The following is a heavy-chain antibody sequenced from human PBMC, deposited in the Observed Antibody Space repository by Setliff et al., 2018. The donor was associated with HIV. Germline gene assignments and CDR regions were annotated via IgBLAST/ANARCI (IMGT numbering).Heavy chain of an antibody. CDR1: GYSIGSGSS. CDR2: IPHNGGT. Sequence: SETLSLTCAVSGYSIGSGSSWGWIRQPPGKGPEWIATIPHNGGTYYNPDPSLTGRVTISLDTSKNQFSLKLAFVTAADTAVYYCARYSTLTTNFDYWGQGTQVTVSS. V-gene: IGHV4-38-2*01. J-gene: IGHJ4*02. D-gene: IGHD4-17*01. CDR3: ARYSTLTTNFDY.